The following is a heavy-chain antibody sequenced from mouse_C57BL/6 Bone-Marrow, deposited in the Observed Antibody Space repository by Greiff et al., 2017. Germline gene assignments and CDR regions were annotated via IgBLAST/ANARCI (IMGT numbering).Heavy chain of an antibody. CDR1: GFTFSSYT. V-gene: IGHV5-9*01. D-gene: IGHD1-1*01. Sequence: EVQLVESGGGLVKPGGSLKLSCAASGFTFSSYTMSWVRQTPEKRLQWVAAISGGGGNTYYPDSVKGRFTISRDNDKNILYLQMSRLRSEDTALDDCSRQVTTVLATKYFDVWGTGTTVTVSS. CDR3: SRQVTTVLATKYFDV. CDR2: ISGGGGNT. J-gene: IGHJ1*03.